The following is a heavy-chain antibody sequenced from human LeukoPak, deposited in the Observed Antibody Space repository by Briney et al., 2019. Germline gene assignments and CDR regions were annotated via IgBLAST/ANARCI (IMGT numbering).Heavy chain of an antibody. D-gene: IGHD3-3*01. Sequence: SETLSLTCTVSGGSISSYYWSWIRQPAGKGLEWIGRIYTSGSTNYNPSLKSRVTMSVDTSKNQFSLKLSSVTAADTAVYYCAREKDYDFWSGSPYYYYMDVWGKGTTVTVSS. CDR2: IYTSGST. CDR3: AREKDYDFWSGSPYYYYMDV. J-gene: IGHJ6*03. V-gene: IGHV4-4*07. CDR1: GGSISSYY.